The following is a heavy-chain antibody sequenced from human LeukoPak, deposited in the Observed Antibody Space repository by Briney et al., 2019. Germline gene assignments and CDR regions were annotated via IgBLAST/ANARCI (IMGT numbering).Heavy chain of an antibody. CDR3: ARQPTWLLLFSGHFDY. CDR2: INHSGST. J-gene: IGHJ4*02. V-gene: IGHV4-34*01. Sequence: SETLSLTCAVYGGSFSGYYWSWIRQPPGKGLEWIGEINHSGSTNYNPSLKSRVTISVDTSKNQFSLKLSSVTAADTAVYYCARQPTWLLLFSGHFDYWGQGTLVTVSS. CDR1: GGSFSGYY. D-gene: IGHD3-22*01.